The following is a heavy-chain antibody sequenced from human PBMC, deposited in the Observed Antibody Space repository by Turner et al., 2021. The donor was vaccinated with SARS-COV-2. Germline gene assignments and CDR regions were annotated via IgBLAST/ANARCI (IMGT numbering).Heavy chain of an antibody. Sequence: QVQLVQSGAEVKKPGASVKVSCKISGYTLTELSRYLVRQAPGKGLEWMGGFDPEDGETIYAQNFQGRVTMTEDTSTDTAYMELSSLRSEDTAVYFCATGYQLRVNWFDPWGQGTLVTVSS. J-gene: IGHJ5*02. CDR1: GYTLTELS. D-gene: IGHD2-2*01. CDR3: ATGYQLRVNWFDP. V-gene: IGHV1-24*01. CDR2: FDPEDGET.